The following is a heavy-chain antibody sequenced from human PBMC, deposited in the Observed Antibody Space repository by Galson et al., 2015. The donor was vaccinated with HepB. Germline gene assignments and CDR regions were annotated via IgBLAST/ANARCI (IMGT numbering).Heavy chain of an antibody. Sequence: SVKVSCKVSGYTLTELSMHWVRQAPGKGLEWMGGFDPEDGETIYAQKFQGRVTMTEDTSTDTAYMELSSLRSEDTAVYYCATGVPQDSYYYYYYMDVWGKGTTVTVSS. CDR1: GYTLTELS. J-gene: IGHJ6*03. CDR3: ATGVPQDSYYYYYYMDV. D-gene: IGHD2-15*01. V-gene: IGHV1-24*01. CDR2: FDPEDGET.